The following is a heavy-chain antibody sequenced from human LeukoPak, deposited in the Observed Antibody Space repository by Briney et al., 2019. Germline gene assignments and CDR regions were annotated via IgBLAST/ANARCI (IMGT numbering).Heavy chain of an antibody. Sequence: KTSETLSLTCAVYGGSFSGYYWSWIRQPPGKGLEWIGEINHSGSTNYNPSLKSRVTISVDTSKNQFSLKLSSVTAADTAVYYCARVSSYSGSYYFDIWGQGTMVTVSS. CDR1: GGSFSGYY. CDR2: INHSGST. CDR3: ARVSSYSGSYYFDI. J-gene: IGHJ3*02. V-gene: IGHV4-34*01. D-gene: IGHD1-26*01.